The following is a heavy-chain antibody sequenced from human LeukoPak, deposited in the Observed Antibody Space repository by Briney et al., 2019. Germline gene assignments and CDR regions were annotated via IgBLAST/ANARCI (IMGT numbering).Heavy chain of an antibody. CDR1: GGSITSTNW. V-gene: IGHV4-4*02. CDR2: VSLSGLT. CDR3: SRENGAFSPFGY. Sequence: SDTLSLTCGVSGGSITSTNWWSWVRQPPGQGLEWIGEVSLSGLTNYNSSLSSRVIMALDTSKNPLSLHLTSVAAADTAVYYCSRENGAFSPFGYWGQGYLVTVLS. J-gene: IGHJ4*02. D-gene: IGHD2-8*01.